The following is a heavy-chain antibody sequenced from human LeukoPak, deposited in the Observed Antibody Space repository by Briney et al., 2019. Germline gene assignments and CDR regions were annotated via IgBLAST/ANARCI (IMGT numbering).Heavy chain of an antibody. J-gene: IGHJ4*02. CDR3: ARDGEYYYGSGSYDY. CDR1: GYTFTGYY. D-gene: IGHD3-10*01. Sequence: ASVKVSCKASGYTFTGYYMHWVRQAPGQGLEWMGWINPNSGGTNYAQKFQGRVTMTRDTSISTAYMELSRLRSDDTAVYYCARDGEYYYGSGSYDYWGQGTLVIVSS. V-gene: IGHV1-2*02. CDR2: INPNSGGT.